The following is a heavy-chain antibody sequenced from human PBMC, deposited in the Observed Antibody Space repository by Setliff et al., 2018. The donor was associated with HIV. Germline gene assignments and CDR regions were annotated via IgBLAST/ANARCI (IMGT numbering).Heavy chain of an antibody. CDR3: AREKVGQQLVIDAFDI. CDR2: INPSGDST. J-gene: IGHJ3*02. V-gene: IGHV1-46*01. CDR1: GNTFTSYY. D-gene: IGHD6-13*01. Sequence: ASVKVSCKASGNTFTSYYMHWVRQAPGQGLERMGIINPSGDSTSYAQKFQGRVTMTRDTSTRTVYMELSSLRSEDTAVYYCAREKVGQQLVIDAFDIWGQGTMVTVSS.